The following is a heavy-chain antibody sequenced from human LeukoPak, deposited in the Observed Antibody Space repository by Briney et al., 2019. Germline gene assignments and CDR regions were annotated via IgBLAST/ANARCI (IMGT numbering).Heavy chain of an antibody. J-gene: IGHJ5*02. CDR3: ARAARWDGVDP. CDR1: GGSISSGGYY. CDR2: IYYSGST. Sequence: SQTLSLTCTVSGGSISSGGYYWSWIRQHPGKGLEWIGYIYYSGSTYYNPSLESRVTISVDTSKNQFSLKLSSVTAADTAVYYCARAARWDGVDPWGQGTLVTVSS. D-gene: IGHD1-26*01. V-gene: IGHV4-31*03.